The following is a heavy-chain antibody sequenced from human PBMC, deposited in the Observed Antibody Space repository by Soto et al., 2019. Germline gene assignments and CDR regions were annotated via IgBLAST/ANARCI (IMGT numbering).Heavy chain of an antibody. J-gene: IGHJ4*02. D-gene: IGHD3-22*01. CDR2: ISGGGGST. CDR3: AKDLTSYDSGAQFDS. Sequence: PGGSLRLSCAASGLSFNIFAMNWVRQAPGQELEWVSGISGGGGSTYYADSVKGRFTISKDNSNNTLYRQMNSLRAEDTAVYYCAKDLTSYDSGAQFDSWGQGTLVTVSS. CDR1: GLSFNIFA. V-gene: IGHV3-23*01.